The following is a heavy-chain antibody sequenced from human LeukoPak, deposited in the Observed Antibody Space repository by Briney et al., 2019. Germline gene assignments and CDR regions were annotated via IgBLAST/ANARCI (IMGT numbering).Heavy chain of an antibody. V-gene: IGHV3-30-3*01. D-gene: IGHD3-22*01. CDR2: ISYDGSNK. J-gene: IGHJ6*02. CDR1: GFTFSSYA. Sequence: PGGSLRLSCAASGFTFSSYAMHWVRQASGKGLEWVAVISYDGSNKYYADSVKGRFTISRDNSKNTLYLQMNSLRAEDTAVYYCASDYYDSSGYYLGGYYYYGMDVWGQGTTVTVSS. CDR3: ASDYYDSSGYYLGGYYYYGMDV.